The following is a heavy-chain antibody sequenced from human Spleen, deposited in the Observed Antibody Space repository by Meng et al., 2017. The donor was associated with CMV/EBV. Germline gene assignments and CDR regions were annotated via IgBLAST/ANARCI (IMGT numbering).Heavy chain of an antibody. D-gene: IGHD1-14*01. Sequence: QGQFVQSGAEVKKPRASVKVSCKASGYIFNNYGVSWVRQAPGQGPEWMGWISAYNGNTNYAQNFQGRFTMTTDTSTSTAYMELRSLRSDDTAVYYCARDLPGGTKGTWLDLWGQGTLVTVSS. CDR2: ISAYNGNT. V-gene: IGHV1-18*01. CDR3: ARDLPGGTKGTWLDL. J-gene: IGHJ5*02. CDR1: GYIFNNYG.